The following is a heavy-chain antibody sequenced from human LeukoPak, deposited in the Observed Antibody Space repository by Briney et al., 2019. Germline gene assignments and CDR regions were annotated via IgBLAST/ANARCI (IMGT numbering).Heavy chain of an antibody. CDR1: GFAFRSFC. D-gene: IGHD2-21*01. J-gene: IGHJ4*02. CDR2: ISGNSADI. Sequence: PGGSLRLSCGASGFAFRSFCMSWVRQAPGRGLEWVSSISGNSADINNADSLKGRFTISRDNAKNSLYLQLNSLTVEDTAVYYCTRLDWRGYWGQGTLVTVSS. V-gene: IGHV3-21*01. CDR3: TRLDWRGY.